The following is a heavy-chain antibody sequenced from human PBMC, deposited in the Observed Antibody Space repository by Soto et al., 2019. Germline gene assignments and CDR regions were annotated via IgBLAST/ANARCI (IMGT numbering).Heavy chain of an antibody. CDR3: ARDKQHPCGWFDP. V-gene: IGHV4-4*01. D-gene: IGHD6-13*01. Sequence: SETQSLPCPVSGCTISSSNWWSWVRQPPGKGLEWIGEIYHSGSTNYNPSLKGRVTISVDKSKNQFSLKLSSVTAADTAGYCCARDKQHPCGWFDPWGQGSLVPVSS. CDR1: GCTISSSNW. CDR2: IYHSGST. J-gene: IGHJ5*02.